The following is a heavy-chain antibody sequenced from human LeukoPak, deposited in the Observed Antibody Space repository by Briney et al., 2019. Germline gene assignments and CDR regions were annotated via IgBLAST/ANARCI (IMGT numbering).Heavy chain of an antibody. Sequence: GGSLRLSCAASGLSFSSYAMSWVRQAPRKGLEWVSSISGSGDNTYYAEAVKGRFTISRDNSKSTLFLQMNSLRAEDTAVFYYAKRSGYTTGWFFDFWGQGTLVTVSS. J-gene: IGHJ4*02. CDR1: GLSFSSYA. D-gene: IGHD6-19*01. CDR3: AKRSGYTTGWFFDF. V-gene: IGHV3-23*01. CDR2: ISGSGDNT.